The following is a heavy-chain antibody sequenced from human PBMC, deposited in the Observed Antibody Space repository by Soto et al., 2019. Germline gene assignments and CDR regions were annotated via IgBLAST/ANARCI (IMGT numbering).Heavy chain of an antibody. CDR1: GYTFTGNY. CDR3: ARDPRPPYAWLAFWEYGMDV. J-gene: IGHJ6*02. V-gene: IGHV1-2*02. CDR2: VNPDNGGT. Sequence: ASVKVSCKASGYTFTGNYIHWVRQAPGQGLEWMGWVNPDNGGTTSAQKFQGRVTMTRDTSVTTAYMELSRLTSDDTAVYYCARDPRPPYAWLAFWEYGMDVWGQGTTVTVSS. D-gene: IGHD3-3*02.